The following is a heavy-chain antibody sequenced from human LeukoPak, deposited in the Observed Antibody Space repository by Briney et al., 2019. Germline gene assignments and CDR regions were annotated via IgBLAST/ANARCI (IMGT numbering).Heavy chain of an antibody. V-gene: IGHV4-61*05. J-gene: IGHJ4*02. CDR2: IYYSGST. D-gene: IGHD3-3*01. Sequence: PSETLSLTCSVSGGSIISSNYYWGWIRQPPGKGLEWIGYIYYSGSTNYNPSLKSRVTISVDTSKNQFSLKLSSVTAADTAVYYCARGPWVTIHHYFDYWGQGTLSPSPQ. CDR1: GGSIISSNYY. CDR3: ARGPWVTIHHYFDY.